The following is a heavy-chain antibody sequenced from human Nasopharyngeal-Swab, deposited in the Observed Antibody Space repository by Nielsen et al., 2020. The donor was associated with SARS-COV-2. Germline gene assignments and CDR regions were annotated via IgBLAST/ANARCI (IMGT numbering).Heavy chain of an antibody. J-gene: IGHJ4*02. Sequence: LSLTCAASGFPFSNAWMSWVRQAPGKGLEWVGRIKSKTECGTTDYAAPVKGRFTIPRDESKNTLDLQMNSLKTEDTAVYYCTTYSSSLDWGQGTLVTVSS. D-gene: IGHD6-13*01. V-gene: IGHV3-15*01. CDR2: IKSKTECGTT. CDR1: GFPFSNAW. CDR3: TTYSSSLD.